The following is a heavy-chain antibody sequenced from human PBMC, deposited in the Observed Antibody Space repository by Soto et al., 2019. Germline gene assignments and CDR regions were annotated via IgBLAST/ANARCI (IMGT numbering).Heavy chain of an antibody. J-gene: IGHJ4*02. CDR2: INAGNGNT. D-gene: IGHD6-19*01. Sequence: ASVKVSCKASGYTFTSYAMHWVRQAPGQRLEWMGWINAGNGNTKYSQKFQGRVTITRDTSASTAYMELSSLRSEDTAVYDCASPGIAVADSYYFDYWGQGTLVTVSS. CDR1: GYTFTSYA. CDR3: ASPGIAVADSYYFDY. V-gene: IGHV1-3*01.